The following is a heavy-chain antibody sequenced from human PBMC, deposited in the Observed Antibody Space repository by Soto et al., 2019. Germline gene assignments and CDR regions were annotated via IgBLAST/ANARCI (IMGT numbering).Heavy chain of an antibody. CDR1: GYSFTIYW. CDR2: IDPSDSET. Sequence: EYLKISCKGSGYSFTIYWISWVRQMPGKGLEWMGRIDPSDSETNPTPSFQGHVTISADKTISTAYLQWSSLKASDTAMYYCARTQKGVLRYFDWPHPRAGYGMDVWGQGTTVTVSS. V-gene: IGHV5-10-1*01. CDR3: ARTQKGVLRYFDWPHPRAGYGMDV. D-gene: IGHD3-9*01. J-gene: IGHJ6*02.